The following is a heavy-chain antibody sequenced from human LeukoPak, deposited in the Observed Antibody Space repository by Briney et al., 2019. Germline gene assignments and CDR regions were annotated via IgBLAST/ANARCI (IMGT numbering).Heavy chain of an antibody. J-gene: IGHJ4*02. Sequence: PGGSLRLSCAASGFTFSSSAMSWVRQVPGKGLEWVSGISASGGSTSYADSVRGRFTISRDNSKNTLYVQMNSLRDEDTAVYYCAKDQCSSTSCWNYWGQGTLVTVSS. CDR2: ISASGGST. V-gene: IGHV3-23*01. D-gene: IGHD2-2*01. CDR1: GFTFSSSA. CDR3: AKDQCSSTSCWNY.